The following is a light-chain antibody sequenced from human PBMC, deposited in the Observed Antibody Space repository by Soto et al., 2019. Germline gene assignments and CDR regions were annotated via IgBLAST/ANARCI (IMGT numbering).Light chain of an antibody. Sequence: IEVTQPPPTLPASVGDRVTITRRASHSISRWLDWYQQKPGKAPKLLIFDASSLESGVPSRFSGSGSGTEFTLTISSLQTDDFATYYCQQYNSYWTFGQGTKVDIK. J-gene: IGKJ1*01. V-gene: IGKV1-5*01. CDR2: DAS. CDR1: HSISRW. CDR3: QQYNSYWT.